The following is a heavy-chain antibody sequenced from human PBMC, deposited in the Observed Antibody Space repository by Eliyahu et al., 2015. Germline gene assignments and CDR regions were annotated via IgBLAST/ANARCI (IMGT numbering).Heavy chain of an antibody. CDR1: GFSLSNARMG. J-gene: IGHJ5*02. CDR3: ARTEVGDGPPGRFDP. Sequence: QVTLKESGPVLVKPTETLTLTCTVSGFSLSNARMGVSWXRQPPGKALEXLAHIFSNDEKXYSTSLKSRLTISKDTSKSQVVLTMTNMDPVDTATYYCARTEVGDGPPGRFDPWGQGTLVTVSS. CDR2: IFSNDEK. V-gene: IGHV2-26*01. D-gene: IGHD5-24*01.